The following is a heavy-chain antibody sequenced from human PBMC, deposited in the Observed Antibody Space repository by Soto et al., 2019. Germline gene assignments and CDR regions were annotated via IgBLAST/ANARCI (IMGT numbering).Heavy chain of an antibody. CDR1: GFSLSTSQVG. CDR3: AHLNTRGKYFDY. J-gene: IGHJ4*02. CDR2: VYWNDAK. V-gene: IGHV2-5*01. Sequence: SGPTLVNPTQTLTLTCTFSGFSLSTSQVGVGWIRQPPGKALKWLAHVYWNDAKYYSLSLKTRLTITKDTSKNQVVLTLTNMDPVDTATYFCAHLNTRGKYFDYWGQGALVNVSS.